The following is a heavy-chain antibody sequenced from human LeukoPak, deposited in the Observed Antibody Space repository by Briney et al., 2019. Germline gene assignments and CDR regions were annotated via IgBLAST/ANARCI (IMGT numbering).Heavy chain of an antibody. J-gene: IGHJ4*01. CDR2: MNSDGSTT. Sequence: GGSLRLSCAASGFTFSSYWMHWVRQAPGKGLVWVSRMNSDGSTTSYADSVKGRFTISRDDAKNTLYLQMNSLRTEDTAVYYCTRDPGPQQEPTRGFDYWGHGTLVTVSS. V-gene: IGHV3-74*01. CDR3: TRDPGPQQEPTRGFDY. D-gene: IGHD6-13*01. CDR1: GFTFSSYW.